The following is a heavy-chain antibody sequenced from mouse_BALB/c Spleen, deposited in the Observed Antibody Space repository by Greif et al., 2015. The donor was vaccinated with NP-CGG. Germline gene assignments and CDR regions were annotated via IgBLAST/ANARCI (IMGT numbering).Heavy chain of an antibody. Sequence: VKLVESGPGLVAPSQSLSITCTVSGFSLTSYGVHWVRQPPGKGLEWLGVIWAGGSTNYNSALMSRLSISKDNSKSQVFLKMNSLQTDDTAMYYCARGGNDPYAMDYWGQGTSVTVSS. CDR1: GFSLTSYG. CDR3: ARGGNDPYAMDY. CDR2: IWAGGST. V-gene: IGHV2-9*02. J-gene: IGHJ4*01.